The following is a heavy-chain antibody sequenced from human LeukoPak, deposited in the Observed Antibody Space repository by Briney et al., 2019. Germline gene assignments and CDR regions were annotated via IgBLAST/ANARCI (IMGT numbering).Heavy chain of an antibody. Sequence: ASVKVSCKASGYTLTIYGISWVRQAPGQGLEWMGWISAYNGNTIYTQKLQGRVTMTTDTSTSTAYMELRSLRSDDTAVYYCARDGLLWFGELPNPGDYWGQGTLVTVSS. CDR2: ISAYNGNT. CDR3: ARDGLLWFGELPNPGDY. D-gene: IGHD3-10*01. J-gene: IGHJ4*02. V-gene: IGHV1-18*04. CDR1: GYTLTIYG.